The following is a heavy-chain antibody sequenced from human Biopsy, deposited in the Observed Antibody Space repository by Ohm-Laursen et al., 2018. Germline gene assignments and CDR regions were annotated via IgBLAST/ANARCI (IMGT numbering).Heavy chain of an antibody. CDR3: AERGVEGGRSLAY. CDR2: INSMFGTT. V-gene: IGHV1-69*13. Sequence: SVKVSCKASGGTFSSFGISWVRQAPGHGLEWMGEINSMFGTTNYAPTFQGRVTITADESTSMAYMEVSSLRSEATAVYYCAERGVEGGRSLAYWGQGTLVTVSS. CDR1: GGTFSSFG. J-gene: IGHJ4*02. D-gene: IGHD1-1*01.